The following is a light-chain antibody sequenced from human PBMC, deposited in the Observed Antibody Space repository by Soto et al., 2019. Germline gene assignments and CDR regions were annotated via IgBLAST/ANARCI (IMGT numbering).Light chain of an antibody. CDR2: DAY. J-gene: IGKJ1*01. CDR1: QGVGST. Sequence: EVVMTQSPATLSVSPGEGVTLSCRASQGVGSTLAWYRQQPGQAPRLLIYDAYIRATGVPARFSGSGSGTEFTLTISSLQSEDFAVYYCQQHGSSPWMFGQGTKVDIK. V-gene: IGKV3-15*01. CDR3: QQHGSSPWM.